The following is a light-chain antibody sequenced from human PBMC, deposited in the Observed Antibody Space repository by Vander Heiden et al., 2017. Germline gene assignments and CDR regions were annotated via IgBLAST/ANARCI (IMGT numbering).Light chain of an antibody. J-gene: IGKJ1*01. CDR1: QSSSSW. V-gene: IGKV1-5*03. CDR3: QQYDSYPT. Sequence: QLTPPPSTLSAAVGDRVTITCRARQSSSSWLDWYQQKPGKAPKLLIYKASRLERGVPSRFSGSGSGTEFTLTSSILQPDDFATYYRQQYDSYPTFGQGTKVEIK. CDR2: KAS.